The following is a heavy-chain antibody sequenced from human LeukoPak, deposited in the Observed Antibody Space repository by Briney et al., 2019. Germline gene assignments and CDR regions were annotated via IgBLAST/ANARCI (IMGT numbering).Heavy chain of an antibody. V-gene: IGHV3-30*02. D-gene: IGHD1-1*01. CDR1: EFSVGSNY. CDR3: AKEYGYDYNYFYSMDV. Sequence: PGGSLRLSCAASEFSVGSNYMTWVRQAPGKGLEWVAFIRYDGSNKYHADSVKGRFTISRDNSKNTVYLQMNSLRAEDTAVYFCAKEYGYDYNYFYSMDVWGKGTTVTISS. CDR2: IRYDGSNK. J-gene: IGHJ6*03.